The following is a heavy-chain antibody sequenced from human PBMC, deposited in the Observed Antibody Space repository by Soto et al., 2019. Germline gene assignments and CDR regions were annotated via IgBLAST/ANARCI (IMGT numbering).Heavy chain of an antibody. CDR1: GYTFTSYG. V-gene: IGHV1-18*04. Sequence: ASVKVSCKASGYTFTSYGISWVRQAPGQGLECMGWISAYNGNTNYAQKLQGRVTMTTXTXXSXXXMXLXXLRSDDTAVYYCARKDYDFWSGSGMDVWGQATTDTVSS. D-gene: IGHD3-3*01. J-gene: IGHJ6*02. CDR2: ISAYNGNT. CDR3: ARKDYDFWSGSGMDV.